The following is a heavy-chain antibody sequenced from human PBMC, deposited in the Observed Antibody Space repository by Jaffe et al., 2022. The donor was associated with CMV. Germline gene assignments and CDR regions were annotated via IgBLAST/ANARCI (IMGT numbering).Heavy chain of an antibody. V-gene: IGHV1-69*09. D-gene: IGHD1-26*01. J-gene: IGHJ6*03. CDR1: GGTFSSYA. CDR3: ARGEVTPLLPTTGYMDV. CDR2: IIPILGIA. Sequence: QVQLVQSGAEVKKPGSSVKVSCKASGGTFSSYAISWVRQAPGQGLEWMGRIIPILGIANYAQKFQGRVTITADKSTSTAYMELSSLRSEDTAVYYCARGEVTPLLPTTGYMDVWGKGTTVTVSS.